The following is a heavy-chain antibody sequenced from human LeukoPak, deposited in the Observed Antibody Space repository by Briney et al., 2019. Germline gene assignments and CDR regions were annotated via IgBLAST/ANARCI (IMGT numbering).Heavy chain of an antibody. Sequence: GESLKISCKGSGYSFTSYWIGWVRQMPGKGLEWMGIIYPGDSDTRYSPSFQGQVTISADKSISTAYLQWSSLKASDTAMYYCARTTPDDYYYYYYMDVWGKGTTVTISS. D-gene: IGHD1-1*01. CDR2: IYPGDSDT. CDR1: GYSFTSYW. CDR3: ARTTPDDYYYYYYMDV. J-gene: IGHJ6*03. V-gene: IGHV5-51*01.